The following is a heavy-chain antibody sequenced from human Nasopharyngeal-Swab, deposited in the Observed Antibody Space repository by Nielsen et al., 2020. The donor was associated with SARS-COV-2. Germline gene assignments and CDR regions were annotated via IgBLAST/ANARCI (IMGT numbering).Heavy chain of an antibody. D-gene: IGHD6-19*01. J-gene: IGHJ3*02. V-gene: IGHV6-1*01. CDR2: TYYRSKWLN. Sequence: SETLSLTCDISGDSVSSNIVTWNWIRQSPSRGLAWLGRTYYRSKWLNDFAPSVKSRMTINADISKNQFSLHLNSVTPEDTAMYYCARDPYYSIGWTKNGFDIWGQGTMVTVSS. CDR3: ARDPYYSIGWTKNGFDI. CDR1: GDSVSSNIVT.